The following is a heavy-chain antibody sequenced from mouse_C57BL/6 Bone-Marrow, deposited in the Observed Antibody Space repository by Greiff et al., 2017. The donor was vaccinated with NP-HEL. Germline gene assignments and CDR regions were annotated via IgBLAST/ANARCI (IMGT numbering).Heavy chain of an antibody. CDR2: IDPETGGT. CDR3: TRGLHNYYAMDY. J-gene: IGHJ4*01. Sequence: QVQLKESGAELVRPGASVTLSCKASGYTFTDYEMHWVKQTPVHGLEWIGAIDPETGGTAYNQKFKGKAKLTADKSSSTAYMELRSLTSEDSAVYYCTRGLHNYYAMDYWGQGTSVTVSS. D-gene: IGHD2-4*01. V-gene: IGHV1-15*01. CDR1: GYTFTDYE.